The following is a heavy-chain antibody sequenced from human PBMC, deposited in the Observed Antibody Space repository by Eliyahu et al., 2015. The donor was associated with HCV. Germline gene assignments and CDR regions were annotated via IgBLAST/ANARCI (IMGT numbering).Heavy chain of an antibody. J-gene: IGHJ4*02. D-gene: IGHD5-18*01. V-gene: IGHV3-21*01. CDR1: GFTFSFYN. CDR3: ARDYTYGYYYFDY. Sequence: EVHLVESGGGLVTPGGSLRLSCAASGFTFSFYNMNWVRQAPGKGLEWVSSISYSSSYIYYADSVKGRFTISRDNAKNSLYLEMNSLRAEDTAVYFCARDYTYGYYYFDYWGQGTQVNVSS. CDR2: ISYSSSYI.